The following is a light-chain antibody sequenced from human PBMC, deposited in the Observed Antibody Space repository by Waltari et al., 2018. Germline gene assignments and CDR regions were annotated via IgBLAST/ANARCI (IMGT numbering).Light chain of an antibody. CDR3: QHYVRLPVT. J-gene: IGKJ1*01. CDR1: QSVGRS. V-gene: IGKV3-20*01. CDR2: GAS. Sequence: EIVLTQSPGTLSLSPGERATLSCRASQSVGRSLAWYQQKPGQAPRLLICGASSRATGVPDRFSGSGSGTDFSLTISSLEPEDFAVYFCQHYVRLPVTFGPGTKVEIK.